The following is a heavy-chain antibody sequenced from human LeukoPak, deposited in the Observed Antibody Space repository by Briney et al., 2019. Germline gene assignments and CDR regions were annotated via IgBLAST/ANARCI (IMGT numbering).Heavy chain of an antibody. J-gene: IGHJ3*02. V-gene: IGHV3-48*03. Sequence: PGGSLRLSCAASEFTSTSYELNWVRQAPGKGLEWVSYISSSGNTISYADSVKGRFTISRDNAKNSLYLQVISLRAEDTAVYYCARGPSIAARYDAFDIWGQGTMVTVSS. CDR1: EFTSTSYE. CDR2: ISSSGNTI. CDR3: ARGPSIAARYDAFDI. D-gene: IGHD6-6*01.